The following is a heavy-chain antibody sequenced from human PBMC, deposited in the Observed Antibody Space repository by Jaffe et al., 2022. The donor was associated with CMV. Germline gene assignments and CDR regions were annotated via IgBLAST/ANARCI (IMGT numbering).Heavy chain of an antibody. D-gene: IGHD2-15*01. Sequence: EVQLVESGGGLVPPGGSLRLSCAASGFTFSSYWMSWVRQAPGKGLEWVANIGQDGSVKYYVDSVKGRFTISRDNAKNSVHLQMNSLRAEDTAVYYCARVDPATVVSVYYYYGLDVWGQGTTVTVSS. CDR3: ARVDPATVVSVYYYYGLDV. J-gene: IGHJ6*02. V-gene: IGHV3-7*01. CDR1: GFTFSSYW. CDR2: IGQDGSVK.